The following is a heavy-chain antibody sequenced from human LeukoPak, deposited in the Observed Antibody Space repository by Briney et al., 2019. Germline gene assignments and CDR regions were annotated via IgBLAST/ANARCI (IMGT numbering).Heavy chain of an antibody. CDR3: AKDIFGYSSSWYDY. D-gene: IGHD6-13*01. V-gene: IGHV3-23*01. Sequence: GGSLRLSCAASGFTFSSYVMSWVRQAPGKGLEWVSAISGSGGSTYYADSVKGRFTISRDNSKNTLYLQMNSLRAEDTAVYYCAKDIFGYSSSWYDYWGQGTLVTVSS. CDR1: GFTFSSYV. J-gene: IGHJ4*02. CDR2: ISGSGGST.